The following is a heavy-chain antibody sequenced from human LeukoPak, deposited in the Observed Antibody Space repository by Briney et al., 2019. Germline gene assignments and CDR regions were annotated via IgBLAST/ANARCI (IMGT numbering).Heavy chain of an antibody. Sequence: GGSLILSCEASGFPYSTHGMMWVRQAPGKGVVSVSLISCNGDYTHYTEPVKGRFTISRDNSKNTVYMHMNSLRTDDTATYYCAKDRCYHDKSTFRTFDYWGRGTLVTVSS. CDR3: AKDRCYHDKSTFRTFDY. CDR2: ISCNGDYT. J-gene: IGHJ4*02. CDR1: GFPYSTHG. V-gene: IGHV3-23*01. D-gene: IGHD2/OR15-2a*01.